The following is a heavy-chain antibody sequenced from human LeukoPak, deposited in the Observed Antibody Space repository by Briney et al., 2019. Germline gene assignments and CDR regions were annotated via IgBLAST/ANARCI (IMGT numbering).Heavy chain of an antibody. Sequence: SVKVSCKASGGTFSGYAISWVRQAPGQGLEWMGGIIPIFGTANYAQKFQGRVTITADESTSTAYMELSSLRSEDTAVYYCARTYYDFWSGHLYYFDYWGQGTLVTVSS. V-gene: IGHV1-69*13. CDR1: GGTFSGYA. D-gene: IGHD3-3*01. CDR2: IIPIFGTA. J-gene: IGHJ4*02. CDR3: ARTYYDFWSGHLYYFDY.